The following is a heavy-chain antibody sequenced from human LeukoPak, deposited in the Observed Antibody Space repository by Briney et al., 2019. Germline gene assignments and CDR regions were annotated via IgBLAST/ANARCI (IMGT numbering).Heavy chain of an antibody. CDR2: ISYDGSNK. J-gene: IGHJ4*02. CDR1: GFTFSSYA. D-gene: IGHD6-19*01. V-gene: IGHV3-30-3*01. Sequence: TGGSLRLSCAASGFTFSSYAMHWVRQAPGKGLEWVAVISYDGSNKYYADSVKGRFTISRDNSKNTLYLQMNSLRAEDTAVYYCARKRSPHDYWGQGTLVTVSS. CDR3: ARKRSPHDY.